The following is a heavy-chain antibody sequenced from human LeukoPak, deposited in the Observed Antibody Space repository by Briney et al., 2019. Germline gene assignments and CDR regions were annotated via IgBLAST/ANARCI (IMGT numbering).Heavy chain of an antibody. CDR3: ARAYSSSWPDDAFDI. J-gene: IGHJ3*02. D-gene: IGHD6-13*01. CDR2: ISSSGSTI. Sequence: PGGSLRLSCAASGFTFSDYYMSWIRQAPGKGLEWVSYISSSGSTIYYADSVKGRFTISRDNAKNSLYLQMNSLRAEDTAVYYCARAYSSSWPDDAFDIWGQGTMVTVSS. V-gene: IGHV3-11*01. CDR1: GFTFSDYY.